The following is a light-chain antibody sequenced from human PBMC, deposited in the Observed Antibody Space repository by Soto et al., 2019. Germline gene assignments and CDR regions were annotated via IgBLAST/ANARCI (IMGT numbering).Light chain of an antibody. CDR2: DVS. CDR3: TSYTTSSTYV. V-gene: IGLV2-14*03. CDR1: SSDVDAYNF. Sequence: QSALTQPASVSGSPGQSIAISCTGTSSDVDAYNFVSWYQHHPGKAPKLMIFDVSNRPSGVSNRFSGSKSGNTASLTISGLQAEDEADYYFTSYTTSSTYVFGTGTKLTVL. J-gene: IGLJ1*01.